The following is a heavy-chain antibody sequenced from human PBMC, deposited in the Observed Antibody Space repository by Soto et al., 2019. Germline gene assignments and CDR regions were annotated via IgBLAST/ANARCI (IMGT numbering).Heavy chain of an antibody. D-gene: IGHD5-12*01. CDR3: AKDYRGGVGY. Sequence: QVQLVESGGGVVQPGRSLRLSCAASGFTFSSYGMHWVRQAPGKGLEWVAVISYDGSNKYYADSVKGRFTISRDNSKNTLYLQMNSLRAEDTAVYYCAKDYRGGVGYWGQGTLVTVSS. V-gene: IGHV3-30*18. CDR1: GFTFSSYG. CDR2: ISYDGSNK. J-gene: IGHJ4*02.